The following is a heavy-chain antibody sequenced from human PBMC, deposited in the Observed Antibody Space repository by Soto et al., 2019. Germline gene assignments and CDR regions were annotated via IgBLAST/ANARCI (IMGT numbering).Heavy chain of an antibody. CDR3: ARCIKYGACSRRFDP. CDR1: GYTFTSYD. J-gene: IGHJ5*02. V-gene: IGHV1-8*01. D-gene: IGHD2-21*02. Sequence: QVQLVQSGAEVKKPGASVKVSCKASGYTFTSYDINWVRQATGQGVEDLGWMNPNSGNTGYVQKFQGRDTMTRDTSISTAYMELSSLRSEDSAVYFCARCIKYGACSRRFDPCGQGTLVTVSS. CDR2: MNPNSGNT.